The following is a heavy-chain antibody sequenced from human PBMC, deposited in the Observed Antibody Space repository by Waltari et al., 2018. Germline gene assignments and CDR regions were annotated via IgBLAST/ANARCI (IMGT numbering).Heavy chain of an antibody. J-gene: IGHJ4*02. CDR1: GFTVSNNY. V-gene: IGHV3-53*01. Sequence: EVQLVESGGGLMQPGGSLRLSCAASGFTVSNNYMSWVRQAPGKGLEWVSCIYSGGTTHYADAVKGRFTISRDNSKNTLYLQMNSLRAEDTAVYYCATERPVVATIAEEWGQGTLVTVSS. CDR2: IYSGGTT. D-gene: IGHD5-12*01. CDR3: ATERPVVATIAEE.